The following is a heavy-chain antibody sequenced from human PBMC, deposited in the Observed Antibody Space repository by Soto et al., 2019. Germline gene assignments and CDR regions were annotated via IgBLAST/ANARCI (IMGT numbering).Heavy chain of an antibody. CDR2: INHSGST. J-gene: IGHJ6*02. CDR3: ARGPPFYDYAMDV. V-gene: IGHV4-34*01. CDR1: GGSCSDNY. Sequence: SETLSLTCAIYGGSCSDNYCAWIRQSPGKGLEWIGAINHSGSTNYNPSLKTRVTISFDTAMNLFSLRLTSVTAADTAVYYCARGPPFYDYAMDVWGQGTTVTVSS.